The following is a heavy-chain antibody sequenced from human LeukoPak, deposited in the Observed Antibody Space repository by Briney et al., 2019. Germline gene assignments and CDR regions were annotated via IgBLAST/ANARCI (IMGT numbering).Heavy chain of an antibody. CDR3: ARDRNGGNSGEFDY. D-gene: IGHD2-21*01. Sequence: SETLSLTCTVSGGSITSYYWSWLRQSPGKGLQWIGYIYYSRATNYNPSVKSRVTISVYTSKNQFSLKVRSVTAADTAVYYSARDRNGGNSGEFDYWGLGTLVTVSS. J-gene: IGHJ4*02. CDR1: GGSITSYY. V-gene: IGHV4-59*01. CDR2: IYYSRAT.